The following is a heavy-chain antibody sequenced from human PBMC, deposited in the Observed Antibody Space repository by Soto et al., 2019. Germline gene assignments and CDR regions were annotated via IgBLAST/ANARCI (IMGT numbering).Heavy chain of an antibody. D-gene: IGHD3-3*01. Sequence: PGGSLRLSCAASTLTVSLYGIQWVRQAPGKGLDWVAFISNDGGTQYYADSVKGRFSISRDSSMNTVDLHMNSLRAEDTTIYYCARDIWSGNYKWFDSWGQGTLVTVSS. CDR3: ARDIWSGNYKWFDS. CDR2: ISNDGGTQ. CDR1: TLTVSLYG. V-gene: IGHV3-30*03. J-gene: IGHJ5*01.